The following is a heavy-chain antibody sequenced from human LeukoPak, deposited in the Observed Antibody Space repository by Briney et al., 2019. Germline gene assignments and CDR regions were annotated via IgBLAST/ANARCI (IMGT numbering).Heavy chain of an antibody. V-gene: IGHV4-59*01. CDR3: ARDKKVATPYYWYSMDV. CDR2: IYYSGST. CDR1: VGSISSYY. J-gene: IGHJ6*03. D-gene: IGHD5-12*01. Sequence: SETLSLTCTVSVGSISSYYWSWIRQPPGKGLEWIGYIYYSGSTNYNPSLKSRVTISVDTSKNQFSLKLSSVTAADTAVYYCARDKKVATPYYWYSMDVWGKGTTVTVSS.